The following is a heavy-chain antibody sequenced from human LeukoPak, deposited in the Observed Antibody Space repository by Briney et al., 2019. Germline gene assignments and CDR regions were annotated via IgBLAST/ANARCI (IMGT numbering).Heavy chain of an antibody. J-gene: IGHJ6*03. Sequence: GGSLRLSCTASGFTVSGSYMNWVRQAPGKGLEWVSIIYRGSSTYHADSVKGRFSISKDNSKNTVYLQMNSLGADDTAVYFCARVPYGDYHYYYMDVWGKGTTVTVSS. CDR2: IYRGSST. CDR3: ARVPYGDYHYYYMDV. V-gene: IGHV3-53*01. CDR1: GFTVSGSY. D-gene: IGHD4/OR15-4a*01.